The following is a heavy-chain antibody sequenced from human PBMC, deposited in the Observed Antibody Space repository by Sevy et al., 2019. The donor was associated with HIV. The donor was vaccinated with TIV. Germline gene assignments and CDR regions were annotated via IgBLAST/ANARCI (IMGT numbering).Heavy chain of an antibody. J-gene: IGHJ6*02. V-gene: IGHV3-23*01. CDR1: GFTFSSYA. CDR3: ATQYYYDSSGYYPGYYYYYYGMDV. Sequence: GGSLRLSCAASGFTFSSYAMSWVRQAPGKGLEWVSAISGSGGSTYYADSVKGRFTISRDNSKNTLYLQMNSLRAEETAVYYCATQYYYDSSGYYPGYYYYYYGMDVWGQGTTVTVSS. D-gene: IGHD3-22*01. CDR2: ISGSGGST.